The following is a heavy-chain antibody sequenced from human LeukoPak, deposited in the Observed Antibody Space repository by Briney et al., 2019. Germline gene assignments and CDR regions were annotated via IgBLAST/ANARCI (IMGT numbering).Heavy chain of an antibody. Sequence: GGSLRLFCAASGFTFSDYYMSWIRQAPGKGLEWVSYISSSGSTIYYADSVKGRFTISRDNAKNSLYLQMNSLRAEDTAVYYCARVPETYYDFWSGPSSWYFDLWGRGTLVTVSS. CDR2: ISSSGSTI. CDR1: GFTFSDYY. CDR3: ARVPETYYDFWSGPSSWYFDL. D-gene: IGHD3-3*01. V-gene: IGHV3-11*04. J-gene: IGHJ2*01.